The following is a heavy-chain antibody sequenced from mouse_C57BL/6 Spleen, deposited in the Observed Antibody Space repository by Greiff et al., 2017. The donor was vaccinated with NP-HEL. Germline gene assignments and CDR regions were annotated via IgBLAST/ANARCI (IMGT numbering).Heavy chain of an antibody. CDR2: ISGGGGNT. V-gene: IGHV5-9*01. CDR1: GFTFSSYT. J-gene: IGHJ1*03. Sequence: EVQLVESGGGLVKPGGSLKLSCAASGFTFSSYTMSWVRQTPEKRLEWVATISGGGGNTYYPDSVKGRFTISRDNAKNTLYLQMSSLRSEDTALYYCARLGYYGSSPSWYFDVWGTGTTVTVSS. CDR3: ARLGYYGSSPSWYFDV. D-gene: IGHD1-1*01.